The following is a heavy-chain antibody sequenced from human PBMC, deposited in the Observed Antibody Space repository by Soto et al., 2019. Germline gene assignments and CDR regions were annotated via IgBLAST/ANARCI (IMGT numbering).Heavy chain of an antibody. J-gene: IGHJ4*02. D-gene: IGHD5-12*01. CDR3: ARVGGSGYDSALDY. CDR1: GDTFTGYY. CDR2: INPNSGGT. V-gene: IGHV1-2*04. Sequence: ASVKVSCKASGDTFTGYYMHWVRQAPGQGLEWMGWINPNSGGTNYAQKFQGWVTMTRDTSISTAYMELSRLRSDDTAVYYCARVGGSGYDSALDYWGQGTLVTVSS.